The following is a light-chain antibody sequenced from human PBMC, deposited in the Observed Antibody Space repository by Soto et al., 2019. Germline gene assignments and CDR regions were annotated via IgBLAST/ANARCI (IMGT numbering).Light chain of an antibody. V-gene: IGKV4-1*01. CDR1: QTLLYNSNNKNY. J-gene: IGKJ2*01. Sequence: DIVMTQSPDSLAVSLGERATINCKSSQTLLYNSNNKNYLAWYQQKPGQPPKLLIYWASTRESGVPDRVSGSGSGTDFTLTISSLQAEDVAVYYCQQYYTTPYTFGQGTKLEIK. CDR3: QQYYTTPYT. CDR2: WAS.